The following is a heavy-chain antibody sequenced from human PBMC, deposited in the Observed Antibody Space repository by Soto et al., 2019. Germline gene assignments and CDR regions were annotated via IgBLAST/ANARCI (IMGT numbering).Heavy chain of an antibody. D-gene: IGHD3-22*01. CDR3: ARDKEVITTYYGMDV. CDR2: ISSSSSYT. CDR1: GFTFSDYY. Sequence: GGSLRLSCAASGFTFSDYYMSWIRQAPGKGLEWVSYISSSSSYTNYADSVKGRFTISRDNAKNSLYLQMNSLRAEDTAVYYCARDKEVITTYYGMDVWGQGTTVTVSS. J-gene: IGHJ6*02. V-gene: IGHV3-11*06.